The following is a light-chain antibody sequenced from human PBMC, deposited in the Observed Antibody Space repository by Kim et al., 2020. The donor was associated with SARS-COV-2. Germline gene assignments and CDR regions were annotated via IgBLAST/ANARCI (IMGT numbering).Light chain of an antibody. CDR2: DVS. Sequence: PGAAVTISGTGTSSDVGGYNYVSWYQQHPGKAPKLMIYDVSERPSGVPDLFSGSKSGNTASLTISGLQAEDEADYYCCSYAGSSYVFGTGTKVTVL. CDR3: CSYAGSSYV. J-gene: IGLJ1*01. CDR1: SSDVGGYNY. V-gene: IGLV2-11*01.